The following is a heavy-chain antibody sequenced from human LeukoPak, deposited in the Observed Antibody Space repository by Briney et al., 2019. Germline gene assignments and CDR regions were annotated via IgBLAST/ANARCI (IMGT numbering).Heavy chain of an antibody. V-gene: IGHV4-30-2*02. CDR3: ASGALGMVRGPYWASFDY. CDR1: GGSISSGGYS. D-gene: IGHD3-10*01. J-gene: IGHJ4*02. CDR2: IYHSGST. Sequence: SQTLSLTCAVSGGSISSGGYSWSWIRQPPGKGLEWIGYIYHSGSTYYNPSLKSRVTISVDASKNQFSLKLSSVTAADTAVYYCASGALGMVRGPYWASFDYWGQGTLVTVSS.